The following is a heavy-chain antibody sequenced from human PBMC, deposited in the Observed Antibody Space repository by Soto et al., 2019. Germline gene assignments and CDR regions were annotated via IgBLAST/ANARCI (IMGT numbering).Heavy chain of an antibody. J-gene: IGHJ4*02. CDR1: GFTFSSYS. CDR2: ISSSSSYI. V-gene: IGHV3-21*01. Sequence: PGGSLRLSCAASGFTFSSYSMNWVRQAPGKGLEWVSSISSSSSYIYYADSVKGRFTISRDNAKNSLYLQMNSLRAVDTAVYYCARNRQPYDSSGSQDYWGQGTLVTVSS. CDR3: ARNRQPYDSSGSQDY. D-gene: IGHD3-22*01.